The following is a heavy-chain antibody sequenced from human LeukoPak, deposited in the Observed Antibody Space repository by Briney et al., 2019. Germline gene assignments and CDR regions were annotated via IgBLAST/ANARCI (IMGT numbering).Heavy chain of an antibody. J-gene: IGHJ4*02. CDR3: ARGVLY. D-gene: IGHD6-13*01. CDR1: GASISSGIYY. CDR2: IYYTGTT. V-gene: IGHV4-31*03. Sequence: SQTLSLTCTVSGASISSGIYYWSWIRQHPGKGLEWIGYIYYTGTTYYNPSLRSRVTISVDMSKNQLSLKLSSVTAADTAVYYCARGVLYWGQGTLVTVSS.